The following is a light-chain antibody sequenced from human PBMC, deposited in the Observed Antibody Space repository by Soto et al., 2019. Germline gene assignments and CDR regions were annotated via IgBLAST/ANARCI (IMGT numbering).Light chain of an antibody. CDR2: DAS. CDR3: KQYNSYWT. CDR1: QSIGSW. V-gene: IGKV1-5*01. Sequence: DIQMPQSPSTLSASVGDRVTITCRASQSIGSWLAWYQQRPGKAPKLLIYDASSLESGVPSRFSGSGSGTEFTLTISSLQPDDFATYYCKQYNSYWTVGKGTKVDIK. J-gene: IGKJ1*01.